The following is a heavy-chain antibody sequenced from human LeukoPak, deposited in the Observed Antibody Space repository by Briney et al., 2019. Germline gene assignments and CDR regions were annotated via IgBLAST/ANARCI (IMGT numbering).Heavy chain of an antibody. CDR3: AKRVRNVVAAPYYYYGMDV. Sequence: GGSLRLSCAASGFTLSSYAMSRVRQAPGKGLEWVSAISGSGGSTYYADSVKGRFTISRDNSKNTLYLQMNSLRAEDTAVYYCAKRVRNVVAAPYYYYGMDVWGQGTTVTVSS. CDR1: GFTLSSYA. CDR2: ISGSGGST. J-gene: IGHJ6*02. D-gene: IGHD2-15*01. V-gene: IGHV3-23*01.